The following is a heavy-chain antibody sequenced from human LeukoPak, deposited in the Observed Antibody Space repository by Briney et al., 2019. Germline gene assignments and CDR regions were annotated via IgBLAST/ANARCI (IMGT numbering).Heavy chain of an antibody. Sequence: GGSLRLSCAASGFTFSNYGLHWVRRAPGKGPEWVAFMSYDGTHKYYADSARGRFTISRDNSKNTLFLQMNSLRTEDTAVYYCAKDFGYGDCFDYWGQGTVVTVSS. J-gene: IGHJ4*02. CDR2: MSYDGTHK. V-gene: IGHV3-30*18. D-gene: IGHD4-17*01. CDR3: AKDFGYGDCFDY. CDR1: GFTFSNYG.